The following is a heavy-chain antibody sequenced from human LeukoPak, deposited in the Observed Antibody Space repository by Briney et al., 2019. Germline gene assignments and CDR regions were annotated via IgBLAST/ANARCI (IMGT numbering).Heavy chain of an antibody. CDR1: GFTFDDYA. V-gene: IGHV3-9*03. CDR3: AKGGGGRLIYYYYMDV. J-gene: IGHJ6*03. Sequence: GGSLRLSCAASGFTFDDYAMHWVRQAPGKGLEWVSGISWDSDSIDYADPVKGRFTISRDNAKNSLYLQMNSVRAEDMALYCCAKGGGGRLIYYYYMDVWGKGTTVTVSS. D-gene: IGHD3-16*01. CDR2: ISWDSDSI.